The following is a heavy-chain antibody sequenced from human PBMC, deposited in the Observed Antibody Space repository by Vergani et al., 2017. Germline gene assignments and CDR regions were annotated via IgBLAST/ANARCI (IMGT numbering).Heavy chain of an antibody. CDR2: TRNKARGYST. V-gene: IGHV3-72*01. Sequence: EVRLVESGGGLVQPGGSLRLSCATSGFTLSDYWIDWVRQAPGKGLEWVARTRNKARGYSTGYAASVSGRFIVSRDASGKSVALQMTRLRSDDTAVYFGARTVKFLDMGVWGKGTTGTVSS. D-gene: IGHD3-3*01. CDR1: GFTLSDYW. J-gene: IGHJ6*01. CDR3: ARTVKFLDMGV.